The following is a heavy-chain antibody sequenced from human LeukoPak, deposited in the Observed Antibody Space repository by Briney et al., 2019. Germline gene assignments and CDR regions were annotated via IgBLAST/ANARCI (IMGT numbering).Heavy chain of an antibody. V-gene: IGHV4-38-2*02. CDR2: GYHSGGS. CDR1: GYSISSGYY. Sequence: SSETLSLTCTVSGYSISSGYYWGWIRQPPGKGREWIGLGYHSGGSDYNPSLKSRVTISLDTSRNQFSLKLSCVISPDTAVYYFASVPPRVAEFHIWGQGTMVTVSS. J-gene: IGHJ3*02. D-gene: IGHD2-15*01. CDR3: ASVPPRVAEFHI.